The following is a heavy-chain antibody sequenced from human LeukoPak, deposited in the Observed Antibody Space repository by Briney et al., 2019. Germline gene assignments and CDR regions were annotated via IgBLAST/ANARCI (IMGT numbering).Heavy chain of an antibody. J-gene: IGHJ3*02. CDR3: AGIVLVVYATPGAFDI. CDR1: GFTFSDYY. D-gene: IGHD2-8*01. Sequence: GGSLRLSCPASGFTFSDYYMSWIRQAPGKGLEWVSYINSSGSTIYYVDSVKGRFTISRDNAKNALYLQMNSLRAEDTDVYYCAGIVLVVYATPGAFDIWGQGTMVTVSS. V-gene: IGHV3-11*01. CDR2: INSSGSTI.